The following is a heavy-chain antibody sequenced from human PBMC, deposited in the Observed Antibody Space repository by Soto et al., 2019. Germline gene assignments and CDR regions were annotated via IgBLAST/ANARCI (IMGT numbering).Heavy chain of an antibody. CDR2: ISSSSSYI. CDR3: ARGGIAARQDAFDY. Sequence: LRLSCAASGFTFISYSINWVRQAPGKGLEWVSSISSSSSYIYYADSVKGRFTISRDNAKNSLYLQMNSLRAEDTAVYYCARGGIAARQDAFDYWGQGTLVTVSS. J-gene: IGHJ4*02. CDR1: GFTFISYS. D-gene: IGHD6-6*01. V-gene: IGHV3-21*01.